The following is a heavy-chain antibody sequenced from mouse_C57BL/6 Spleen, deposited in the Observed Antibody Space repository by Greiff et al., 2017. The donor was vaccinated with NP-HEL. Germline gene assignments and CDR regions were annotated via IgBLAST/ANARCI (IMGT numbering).Heavy chain of an antibody. CDR1: GYTFTSYW. J-gene: IGHJ1*03. V-gene: IGHV1-59*01. CDR2: IDPSDSYT. Sequence: QVQLKQPGAELVRPGTSVKLSCKASGYTFTSYWMHWVKQRPGQGLEWIGVIDPSDSYTNYNQKFKGKATLTVDTSSSTAYMQLSSLTSEDSAVYYCARRGDWYFDVWGTGTTVTVSS. CDR3: ARRGDWYFDV.